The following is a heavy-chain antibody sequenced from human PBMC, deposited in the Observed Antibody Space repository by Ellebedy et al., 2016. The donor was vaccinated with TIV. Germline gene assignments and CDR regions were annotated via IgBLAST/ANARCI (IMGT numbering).Heavy chain of an antibody. CDR3: VRDATDNGGKVDY. V-gene: IGHV3-23*01. Sequence: PGGSLRLSCTASGFTLGSYAMGWVRQAPGRGLEWVSPISATGDSTYYAESVEGRFTIYRDNSQNTLYLQMNSLKAEDTAVYYCVRDATDNGGKVDYWGQGALVTVSS. J-gene: IGHJ4*02. D-gene: IGHD4-23*01. CDR2: ISATGDST. CDR1: GFTLGSYA.